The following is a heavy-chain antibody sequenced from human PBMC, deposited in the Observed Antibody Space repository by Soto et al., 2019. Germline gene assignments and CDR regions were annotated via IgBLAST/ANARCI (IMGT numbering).Heavy chain of an antibody. D-gene: IGHD2-8*01. CDR2: IYYSGST. CDR3: ARTMVYASYNWFDP. Sequence: SETLSLTCTVSGGSISSGGYYWSWIRQHPGKGLEWIGYIYYSGSTYYNPSLKSRVTISVDTSKNQFSLKLSSVTAADTAVYYCARTMVYASYNWFDPWGQGTLVTVSS. V-gene: IGHV4-31*03. CDR1: GGSISSGGYY. J-gene: IGHJ5*02.